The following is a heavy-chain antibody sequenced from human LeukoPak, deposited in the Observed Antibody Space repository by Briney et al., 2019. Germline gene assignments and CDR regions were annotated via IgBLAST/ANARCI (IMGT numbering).Heavy chain of an antibody. CDR2: IYSGGST. CDR3: ARAYDGDAFDI. CDR1: GFTVSSNY. V-gene: IGHV3-66*01. J-gene: IGHJ3*02. D-gene: IGHD3-22*01. Sequence: GGSLRLSCAASGFTVSSNYMSWVRQAPGKGLEWVSIIYSGGSTYYADSVKGRFTISRDNSKNTLYLQMNSLRAEDTAVYYCARAYDGDAFDIWGQGTMVTVSS.